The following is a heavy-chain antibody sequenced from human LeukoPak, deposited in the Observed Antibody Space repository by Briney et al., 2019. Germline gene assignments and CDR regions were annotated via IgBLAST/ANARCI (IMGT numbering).Heavy chain of an antibody. CDR2: ISSSSSYI. V-gene: IGHV3-21*01. CDR3: ARGEQDYYDSSGYGTPGSFDI. Sequence: GGSLRLSCAASEFTFSTYAMTWVRQAPGKGLEWVSSISSSSSYIYYADSVKGRFTISRDNAKNSLYLQMNSLRAEDTAVYYCARGEQDYYDSSGYGTPGSFDIWGQGTMVTVSS. J-gene: IGHJ3*02. CDR1: EFTFSTYA. D-gene: IGHD3-22*01.